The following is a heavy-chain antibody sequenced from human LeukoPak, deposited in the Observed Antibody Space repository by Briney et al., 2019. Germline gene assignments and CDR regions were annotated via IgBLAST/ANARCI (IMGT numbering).Heavy chain of an antibody. CDR1: GASVSSGSYY. Sequence: PSETLSLTCTVSGASVSSGSYYWSWIRQPPGKGLEWIGYIYYSGSTYYNPSLKSRVTISVDTSKNQFSLKLSSVTAADTAVYYCARAGYSLNYYDFQVGPKYYFDYWGQGTLVTVSS. CDR2: IYYSGST. V-gene: IGHV4-30-4*01. J-gene: IGHJ4*02. CDR3: ARAGYSLNYYDFQVGPKYYFDY. D-gene: IGHD3-22*01.